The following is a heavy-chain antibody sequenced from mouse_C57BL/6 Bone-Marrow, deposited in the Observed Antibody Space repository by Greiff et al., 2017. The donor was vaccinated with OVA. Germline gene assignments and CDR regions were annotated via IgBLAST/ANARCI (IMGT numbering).Heavy chain of an antibody. Sequence: VQLKESGAELARPGASVKLSCKASGYTFTSYGISWVKQRTGQGLEWIGEIYPRSGNTYYNEKFKGKATLTADKSSSTAYMELRSLTSEDSAVYFCARWLPYYFDYWGQGTTLTVSS. V-gene: IGHV1-81*01. CDR3: ARWLPYYFDY. J-gene: IGHJ2*01. CDR1: GYTFTSYG. D-gene: IGHD2-2*01. CDR2: IYPRSGNT.